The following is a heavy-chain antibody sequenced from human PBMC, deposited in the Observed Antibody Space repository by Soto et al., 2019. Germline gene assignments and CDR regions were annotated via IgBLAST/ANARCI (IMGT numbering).Heavy chain of an antibody. Sequence: EVQLLESGGTMVQPGGSLRLSCAASGFTFVGYAMSWVRQAPGKGLEWVSTISGGGGVTNYADSVKGRFTVSRDNSQNIWFLQMNSLRADDTAVYYCAKGARITFGGVVPPRFDFWGQGTLVTVAS. V-gene: IGHV3-23*01. CDR1: GFTFVGYA. D-gene: IGHD3-16*01. CDR3: AKGARITFGGVVPPRFDF. CDR2: ISGGGGVT. J-gene: IGHJ4*02.